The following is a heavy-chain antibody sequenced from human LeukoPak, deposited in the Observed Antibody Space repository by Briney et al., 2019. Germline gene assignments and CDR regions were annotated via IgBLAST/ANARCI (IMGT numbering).Heavy chain of an antibody. CDR1: GFTFSSYW. D-gene: IGHD6-13*01. CDR2: IKQDGSEK. V-gene: IGHV3-7*01. CDR3: AREYSSSWYEGDY. J-gene: IGHJ4*02. Sequence: PGRSLRLSCAASGFTFSSYWMSWVRQAPGKGLEWVANIKQDGSEKYYVDSVKGRFTISRDNAKNSLYLQMNSLRAEDTAVYYCAREYSSSWYEGDYWGQGTLVTVSS.